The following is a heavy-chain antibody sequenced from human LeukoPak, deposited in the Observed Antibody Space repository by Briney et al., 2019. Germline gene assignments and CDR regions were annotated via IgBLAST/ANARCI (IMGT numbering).Heavy chain of an antibody. CDR1: GGSISSSSYY. Sequence: PSETLSLTCTVSGGSISSSSYYWGWIRQPPGKGLEWIGSIYYSGSTNYKPSLKSQITISVDTSKNQFSLKLSSVTAADTAVYYCARGGYYGSGNDFRFDPWGQGTLVTVSS. V-gene: IGHV4-39*07. CDR2: IYYSGST. J-gene: IGHJ5*02. CDR3: ARGGYYGSGNDFRFDP. D-gene: IGHD3-10*01.